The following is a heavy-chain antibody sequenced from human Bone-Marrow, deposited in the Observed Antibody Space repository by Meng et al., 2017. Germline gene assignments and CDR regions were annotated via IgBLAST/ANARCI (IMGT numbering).Heavy chain of an antibody. D-gene: IGHD6-13*01. J-gene: IGHJ4*02. CDR2: INPSGGST. V-gene: IGHV1-46*01. CDR1: GGTFSSYA. Sequence: ASVKVSCKASGGTFSSYAISWVRQAPGQGLEWMGVINPSGGSTSYAQKFQGRVTMTRDTSTSTVYMVLSSLRTEDTAVYYCARETYSSRWYKSGGSQYYIDYWGQGTLVTVSS. CDR3: ARETYSSRWYKSGGSQYYIDY.